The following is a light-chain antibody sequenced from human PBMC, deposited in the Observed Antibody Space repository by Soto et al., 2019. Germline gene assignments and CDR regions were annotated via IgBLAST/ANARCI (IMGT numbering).Light chain of an antibody. CDR1: ENVATNY. Sequence: IVLTQSPGTLSLSPGERATLSCRASENVATNYLAWYQQKHGQAPRLLIFDASNRAADIPDRFSGSGSGTDFTLIISRLEPEDFAVYHCQQYSISPWTFGQGTKLEVK. V-gene: IGKV3-20*01. CDR3: QQYSISPWT. CDR2: DAS. J-gene: IGKJ1*01.